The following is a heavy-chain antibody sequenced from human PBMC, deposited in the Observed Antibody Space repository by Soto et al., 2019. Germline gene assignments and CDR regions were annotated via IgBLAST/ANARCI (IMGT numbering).Heavy chain of an antibody. V-gene: IGHV1-69*13. D-gene: IGHD2-2*01. CDR1: GGTFSSYA. Sequence: ASVKVSCKASGGTFSSYAISWVRQAPGQGLEWMGGIIPIFGTANYAQKFQGRVTITADESTSTAYMELSSLRSEDTAVYYCARDIVVVPDRSLRYYGMDVWGQGTTVTVSS. CDR2: IIPIFGTA. CDR3: ARDIVVVPDRSLRYYGMDV. J-gene: IGHJ6*02.